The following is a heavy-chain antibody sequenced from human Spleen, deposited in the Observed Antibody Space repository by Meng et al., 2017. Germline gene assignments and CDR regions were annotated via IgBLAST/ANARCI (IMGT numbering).Heavy chain of an antibody. CDR2: IYYSGST. J-gene: IGHJ1*01. CDR1: GGSVSSGSYY. CDR3: ATEGVSEYFQH. V-gene: IGHV4-61*01. Sequence: ESLKISCTVSGGSVSSGSYYWSWIRQPPGKGLEWIGYIYYSGSTNYNPSLKSRVTISIDTSKNQFSLKLSSVTAADTAVFYCATEGVSEYFQHWGQGTLVTVSS.